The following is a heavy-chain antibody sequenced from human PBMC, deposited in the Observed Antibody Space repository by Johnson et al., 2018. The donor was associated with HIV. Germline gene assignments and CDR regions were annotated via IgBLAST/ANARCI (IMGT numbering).Heavy chain of an antibody. D-gene: IGHD6-19*01. CDR3: ARGQGVVAGWGAFDI. CDR2: IGTTGDT. Sequence: EQLVESGGGLVQPGGSLRLSCAASGLTFSSYDMHWVRQPTGKGLEWVSAIGTTGDTYYPGSVKGRFTISSEIAKNSLYLQMNSLRAWDKAGYYCARGQGVVAGWGAFDIWGKGTMVTVSS. V-gene: IGHV3-13*01. CDR1: GLTFSSYD. J-gene: IGHJ3*02.